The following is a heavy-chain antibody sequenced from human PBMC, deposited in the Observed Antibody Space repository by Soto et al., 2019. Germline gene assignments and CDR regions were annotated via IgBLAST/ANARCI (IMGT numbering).Heavy chain of an antibody. V-gene: IGHV1-69*06. CDR3: AGFGFSRGYAC. CDR2: IIPLFGSA. CDR1: GGTPNTYV. Sequence: EASVKVSCKASGGTPNTYVISWVRQAPGQGLEWMGGIIPLFGSANYAQKFQGRVTMTADKSTSTVYMELSSLRSDDTAVYYCAGFGFSRGYACWGQGTLVTVSS. J-gene: IGHJ4*02. D-gene: IGHD3-22*01.